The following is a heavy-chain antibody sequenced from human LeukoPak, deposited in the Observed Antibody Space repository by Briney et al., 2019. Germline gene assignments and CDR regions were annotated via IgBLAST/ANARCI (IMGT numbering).Heavy chain of an antibody. CDR2: ISAYNGNT. J-gene: IGHJ4*02. CDR3: ARDGREYIAAAGPPDFDY. D-gene: IGHD6-13*01. CDR1: GYTFTSYG. Sequence: ASVKVSCKASGYTFTSYGISWVRQAPGQGLEWMGWISAYNGNTNYAQKLQGRVTMTTDTSTSTAYMELRSLRSDDTAVYYCARDGREYIAAAGPPDFDYWGQGTLVTVSS. V-gene: IGHV1-18*01.